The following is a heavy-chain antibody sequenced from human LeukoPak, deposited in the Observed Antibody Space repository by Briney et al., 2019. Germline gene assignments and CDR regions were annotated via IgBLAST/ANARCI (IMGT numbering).Heavy chain of an antibody. J-gene: IGHJ4*02. CDR2: IYYSGNT. CDR1: GGSISSSSYY. CDR3: ARRLRGSGNWDFDY. V-gene: IGHV4-39*01. Sequence: SETLSLTCTVSGGSISSSSYYWGWIRQPPGKGLEWIGSIYYSGNTYYNPSLKSRVTISAETSKNQFSLNVRSVTAADTAVYYCARRLRGSGNWDFDYWGQGTLVTVSS. D-gene: IGHD3-10*01.